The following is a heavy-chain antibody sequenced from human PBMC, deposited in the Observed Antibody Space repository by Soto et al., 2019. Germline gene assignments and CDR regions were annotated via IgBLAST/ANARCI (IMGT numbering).Heavy chain of an antibody. CDR3: ARAWAVPGSHWGD. D-gene: IGHD6-19*01. V-gene: IGHV4-59*01. J-gene: IGHJ4*02. CDR1: GDSMNPYY. CDR2: RYFSGST. Sequence: QVQLQESGPGLVKPSETLSLTCTVSGDSMNPYYWSWIRHPPRKGLEWIGSRYFSGSTNCNPSLTMRVTLSLDTSKRQFFLKLTSVTAADTAVYYCARAWAVPGSHWGDWGRGTLVTVSS.